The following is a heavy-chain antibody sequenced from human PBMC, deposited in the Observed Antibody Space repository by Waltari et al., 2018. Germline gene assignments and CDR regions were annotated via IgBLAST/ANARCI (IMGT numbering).Heavy chain of an antibody. V-gene: IGHV4-59*08. D-gene: IGHD3-22*01. CDR3: ARHAADSSGYFYGFDS. CDR1: VGSVSTYY. CDR2: IYHSGRS. J-gene: IGHJ5*01. Sequence: QVQLQESGPGLVKPSETLSLTCTVSVGSVSTYYWSWIRQPPGKGLEWIGFIYHSGRSDYNPYLKSRVTMSVDTSKNQLSLKLSSVTAADTAVFYCARHAADSSGYFYGFDSWGQGTLVTVSS.